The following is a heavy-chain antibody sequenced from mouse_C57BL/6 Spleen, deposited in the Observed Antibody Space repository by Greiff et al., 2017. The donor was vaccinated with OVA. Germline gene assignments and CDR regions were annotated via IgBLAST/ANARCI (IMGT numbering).Heavy chain of an antibody. CDR2: ISSGGSYT. CDR3: ARHGYGSSWDYFDY. J-gene: IGHJ2*01. Sequence: EVKLMESGGDLVKPGGSLKLSCAASGFTFSSYGMSWVRQTPDKRLEWVATISSGGSYTYYPDSVKGRFTISRDNAKNTLYLQMSSLKSEDTAMYYCARHGYGSSWDYFDYWGQGTTLTVSS. CDR1: GFTFSSYG. D-gene: IGHD1-1*01. V-gene: IGHV5-6*01.